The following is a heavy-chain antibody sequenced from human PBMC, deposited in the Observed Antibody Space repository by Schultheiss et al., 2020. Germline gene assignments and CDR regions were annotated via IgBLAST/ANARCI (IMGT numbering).Heavy chain of an antibody. CDR3: ARHHPRDSSENYRSFDS. CDR1: GDSISSGTYY. CDR2: MYYSGRT. V-gene: IGHV4-39*01. Sequence: SETLSLTCTVSGDSISSGTYYWGWIRQPPGKGLEWIGCIGSMYYSGRTYYNPSLKSRVAVSVDASKNQFSLKVASVTAADTAIYYFARHHPRDSSENYRSFDSWSQGTLVTIAS. D-gene: IGHD1-26*01. J-gene: IGHJ4*02.